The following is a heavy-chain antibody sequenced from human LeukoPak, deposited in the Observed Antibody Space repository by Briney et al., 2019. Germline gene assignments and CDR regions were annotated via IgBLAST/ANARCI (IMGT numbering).Heavy chain of an antibody. CDR3: ARASMTRYYYYGMDV. CDR2: IYHSGST. D-gene: IGHD2-2*01. V-gene: IGHV4-30-2*01. J-gene: IGHJ6*02. CDR1: GGSISSGGYS. Sequence: SETLSLTCAVSGGSISSGGYSWSWIRQPPGKGLEWIGYIYHSGSTYYNPSLKSRVTISVDRSKNQFSLKLSSVTAADTAVYYCARASMTRYYYYGMDVWGQGTTVTVSS.